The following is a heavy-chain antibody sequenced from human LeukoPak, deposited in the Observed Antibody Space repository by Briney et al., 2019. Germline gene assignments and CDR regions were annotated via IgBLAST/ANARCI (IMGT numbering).Heavy chain of an antibody. CDR1: GYSLTSYW. CDR3: ARQSMGPSTNLDY. J-gene: IGHJ4*02. Sequence: GESLKISCKGSGYSLTSYWIGWVRQMSGKGLEWMGIIYPGDSDTRYSPSFQGQVTISADKSISTAYLQWSSLKASDTAMYYCARQSMGPSTNLDYWGQGTLVTVSS. CDR2: IYPGDSDT. V-gene: IGHV5-51*01. D-gene: IGHD2-8*01.